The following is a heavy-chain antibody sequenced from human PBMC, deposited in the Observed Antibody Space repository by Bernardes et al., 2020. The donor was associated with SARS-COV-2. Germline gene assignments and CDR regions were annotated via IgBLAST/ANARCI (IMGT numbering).Heavy chain of an antibody. Sequence: SETLSLTCTVSGGSISSGDYYWSWIRQPPGKGLEWIGYIYYSGSTYYNPSLKSRVTISVDTSKNQFSLKLSSVTAADTAVYYCARDALGSITIFGVVTRHGMDVWGQGTTVTVSS. J-gene: IGHJ6*02. V-gene: IGHV4-30-4*01. CDR1: GGSISSGDYY. CDR2: IYYSGST. D-gene: IGHD3-3*01. CDR3: ARDALGSITIFGVVTRHGMDV.